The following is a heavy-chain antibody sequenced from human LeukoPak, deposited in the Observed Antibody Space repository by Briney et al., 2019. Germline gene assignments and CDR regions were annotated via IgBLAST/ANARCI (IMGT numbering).Heavy chain of an antibody. CDR1: GFTFSSYA. V-gene: IGHV3-23*01. CDR3: AKDRTHYYDSSGYSGLFDP. CDR2: ISGSGGST. Sequence: GGSLRLSCAASGFTFSSYAMSWVRQAPGKGLEWVSAISGSGGSTYYADSVKGRFTISRDNSKNTVYLQMNSLRAEDTAVYYCAKDRTHYYDSSGYSGLFDPWGQGTLVTVSS. D-gene: IGHD3-22*01. J-gene: IGHJ5*02.